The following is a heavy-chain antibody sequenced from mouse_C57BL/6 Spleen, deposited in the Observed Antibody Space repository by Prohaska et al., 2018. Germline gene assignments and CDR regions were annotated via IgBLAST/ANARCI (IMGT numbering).Heavy chain of an antibody. J-gene: IGHJ3*01. CDR2: LTPNNGGT. CDR3: ARPLLYGSGYWFAY. CDR1: GYTFTDYY. Sequence: SVKISCKASGYTFTDYYMNLVKPSHGKSLEWIGDLTPNNGGTIYNQKFKGKATLTVDKASSTDYMVLRSLTSEDSAVYYCARPLLYGSGYWFAYWGQGTLVTVSA. V-gene: IGHV1-26*01. D-gene: IGHD1-1*01.